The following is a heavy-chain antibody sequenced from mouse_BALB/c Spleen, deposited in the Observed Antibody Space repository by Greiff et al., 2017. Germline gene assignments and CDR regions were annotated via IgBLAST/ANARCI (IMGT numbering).Heavy chain of an antibody. CDR2: IDPANGNT. D-gene: IGHD2-4*01. CDR3: ASAMITHAMDY. J-gene: IGHJ4*01. CDR1: GFNIKDTY. V-gene: IGHV14-3*02. Sequence: VQLQQSGAELVKPGASVKLSCTASGFNIKDTYMHWVKQRPEQGLEWIGRIDPANGNTKYDPKFQGKATITADTSSNTAYLQLSSLTSEDTAVYYCASAMITHAMDYWGQGTSVTVSS.